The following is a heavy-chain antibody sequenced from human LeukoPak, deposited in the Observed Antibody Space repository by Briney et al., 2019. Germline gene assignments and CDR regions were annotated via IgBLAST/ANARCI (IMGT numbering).Heavy chain of an antibody. J-gene: IGHJ3*02. V-gene: IGHV3-66*01. CDR1: GFTVSSNY. CDR3: ARESSSAFDI. Sequence: GGSLRLSCAASGFTVSSNYMSWVRQAPGKGLEWVSVIYSGGSTYYADSVKGRFTISRDNSKSTLYLQMNSLRAEDTAVYYCARESSSAFDIWGQGTMVTVSS. CDR2: IYSGGST.